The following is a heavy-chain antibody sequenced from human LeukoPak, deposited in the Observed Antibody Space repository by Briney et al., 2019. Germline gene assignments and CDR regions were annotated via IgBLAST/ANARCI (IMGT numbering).Heavy chain of an antibody. CDR1: GGSIGSSSYF. CDR2: VYSSGST. V-gene: IGHV4-39*01. CDR3: ARLSCSSSTCYFPDAFDI. D-gene: IGHD2-2*01. J-gene: IGHJ3*02. Sequence: TSETLSLTCSVSGGSIGSSSYFWAWIRQPPGKGREWIGSVYSSGSTYYNPSLKSRVTISVDTSKNQFSLKLSSVTAADKSVYYCARLSCSSSTCYFPDAFDIWGQGTMVTVSS.